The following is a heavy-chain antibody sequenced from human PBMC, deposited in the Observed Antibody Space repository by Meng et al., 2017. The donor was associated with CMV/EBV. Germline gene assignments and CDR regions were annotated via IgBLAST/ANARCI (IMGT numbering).Heavy chain of an antibody. CDR2: IKQDGSEK. Sequence: GGSLRLSCAASGFTFSSYWMSWVRQAPGKGLEWVANIKQDGSEKYYVDSVKGRFTISRENAKNSLYLQMNSLRAEDTAVYYCARDPYDFWTSYYYGMDVWGQGTTVTVSS. CDR1: GFTFSSYW. CDR3: ARDPYDFWTSYYYGMDV. D-gene: IGHD3-3*01. V-gene: IGHV3-7*01. J-gene: IGHJ6*02.